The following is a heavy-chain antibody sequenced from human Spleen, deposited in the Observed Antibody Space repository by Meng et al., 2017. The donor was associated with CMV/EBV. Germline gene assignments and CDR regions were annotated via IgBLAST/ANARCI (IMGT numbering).Heavy chain of an antibody. CDR2: IRDVADNE. CDR3: ARDRDGNSAGWYFDR. CDR1: GFSFSNFV. D-gene: IGHD4-23*01. V-gene: IGHV3-30*02. Sequence: GGSLRLSCAASGFSFSNFVMHWVRQAPGKGLEWVASIRDVADNEYYIDSVKGRFAISRDNSKNTLFLQMNSLRPEDTAMYYCARDRDGNSAGWYFDRWGRGTLVTVSS. J-gene: IGHJ2*01.